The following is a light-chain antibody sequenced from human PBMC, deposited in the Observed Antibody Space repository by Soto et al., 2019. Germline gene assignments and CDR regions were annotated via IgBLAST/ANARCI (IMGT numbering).Light chain of an antibody. Sequence: QSVLTQPPSVSGAPGQRVTISCTGNNGNIGAGYDVLWDQQLPGTAPRLLIYGTSNRPSGVPDRFAGSKSGTSASVVITGLQADDEADYYCQSYDSGQSGHVLFGGGTKLTVL. CDR2: GTS. V-gene: IGLV1-40*01. CDR3: QSYDSGQSGHVL. J-gene: IGLJ3*02. CDR1: NGNIGAGYD.